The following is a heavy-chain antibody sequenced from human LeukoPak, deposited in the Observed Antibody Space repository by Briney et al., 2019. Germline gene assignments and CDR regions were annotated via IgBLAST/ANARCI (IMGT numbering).Heavy chain of an antibody. Sequence: SSETQSLTCTLSGGSISSYYWSWIRQPPGKGLEWLGYIYYSGSTNYNTSLKSRVTISVATSKNHFSLKRTSVNAADTAVFYCARDLVCRELGRGNWFDPWGQGTPVTVSS. V-gene: IGHV4-59*01. J-gene: IGHJ5*02. CDR3: ARDLVCRELGRGNWFDP. D-gene: IGHD1-26*01. CDR1: GGSISSYY. CDR2: IYYSGST.